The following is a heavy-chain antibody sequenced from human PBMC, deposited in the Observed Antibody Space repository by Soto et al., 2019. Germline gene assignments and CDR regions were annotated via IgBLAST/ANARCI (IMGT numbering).Heavy chain of an antibody. CDR2: INAGNGNT. J-gene: IGHJ6*02. CDR3: ARVSIGARTEYFYYYGLDV. D-gene: IGHD2-21*01. Sequence: QVQPVQSGAEVKKPGASVKVSCKASGYTFTNYAIQWVRQAPGQRLEWMGWINAGNGNTKFSQKFQGRVTITRDTSASTAYMELSSLRSEDTAIYYCARVSIGARTEYFYYYGLDVWGQGTTVTVSS. CDR1: GYTFTNYA. V-gene: IGHV1-3*01.